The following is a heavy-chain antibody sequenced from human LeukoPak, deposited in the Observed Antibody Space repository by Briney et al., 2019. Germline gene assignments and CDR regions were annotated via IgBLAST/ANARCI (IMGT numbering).Heavy chain of an antibody. CDR1: GYTLTELS. CDR3: ATDLMGGGYSGYDLIDY. Sequence: ASVKVSCKVSGYTLTELSMHWVRQPPGKGLEWMGGFDPEDGETIYAQKFQGRVTMTEDTSTDTAYMELSSLRSEDTAVYYCATDLMGGGYSGYDLIDYWGQGTLVTVSS. D-gene: IGHD5-12*01. CDR2: FDPEDGET. J-gene: IGHJ4*02. V-gene: IGHV1-24*01.